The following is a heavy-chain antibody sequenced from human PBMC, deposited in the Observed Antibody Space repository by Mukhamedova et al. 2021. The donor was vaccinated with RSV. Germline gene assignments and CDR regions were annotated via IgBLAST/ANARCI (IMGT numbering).Heavy chain of an antibody. V-gene: IGHV3-11*06. CDR3: ARDNKITIFGVVTIPDDNWFDP. Sequence: AEYMGGRFTISRDNAKNSLYLQMNSLRAEDTAVYYCARDNKITIFGVVTIPDDNWFDPWGQGTLVTVSP. J-gene: IGHJ5*02. D-gene: IGHD3-3*01.